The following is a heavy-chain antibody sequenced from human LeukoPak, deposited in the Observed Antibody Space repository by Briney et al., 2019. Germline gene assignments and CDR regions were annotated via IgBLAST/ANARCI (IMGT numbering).Heavy chain of an antibody. CDR2: TRNKANSYTT. CDR3: ARGSGSGSYWRMVYYFDY. V-gene: IGHV3-72*01. J-gene: IGHJ4*02. CDR1: GFTFSDHY. Sequence: PGGSLRLSCAASGFTFSDHYMDWVRQAPGKGLEWVGRTRNKANSYTTEYAASVKGRFTISRDDSKNSLYLQMNSLKTEDTAVYYCARGSGSGSYWRMVYYFDYWGQGTLVTVSS. D-gene: IGHD3-10*01.